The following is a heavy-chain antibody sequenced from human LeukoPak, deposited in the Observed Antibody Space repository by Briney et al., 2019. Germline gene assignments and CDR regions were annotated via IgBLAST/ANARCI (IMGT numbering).Heavy chain of an antibody. CDR2: TYYRSKWYD. CDR3: ARQGNWGLGIAFDI. J-gene: IGHJ3*02. D-gene: IGHD7-27*01. V-gene: IGHV6-1*01. CDR1: GDSVSSNSAA. Sequence: SQTLSLTCAISGDSVSSNSAAWNWIRQSPSRCLEWLGRTYYRSKWYDDYAVSVKSRITINPDTSKNQFSLQLNSVTPEDTAVYYCARQGNWGLGIAFDIWGQGTMVTVSS.